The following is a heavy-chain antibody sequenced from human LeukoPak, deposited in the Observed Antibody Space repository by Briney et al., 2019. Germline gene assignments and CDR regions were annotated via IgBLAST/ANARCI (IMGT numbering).Heavy chain of an antibody. D-gene: IGHD2-15*01. J-gene: IGHJ6*02. CDR2: IIPIFGIA. CDR1: GGTFSSCA. CDR3: ARTGTYCSGGSCYWGYYYYGMDV. Sequence: SVKVSCKASGGTFSSCAIGWVRQAPGQGLEWMGRIIPIFGIANYAQKFQGRATITADKSTSTAYMELSSLRSEDTAVYYCARTGTYCSGGSCYWGYYYYGMDVWGQGTTVTVSS. V-gene: IGHV1-69*04.